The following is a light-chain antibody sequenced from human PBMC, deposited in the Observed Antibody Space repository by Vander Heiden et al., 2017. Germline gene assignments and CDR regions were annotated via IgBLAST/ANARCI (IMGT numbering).Light chain of an antibody. Sequence: QSALTQPPSASGSPGQSVTISCTGASSDVGGYNFVSWYQQHPGKAPKLMIYDVSKRPSGVPDRFSGSKSGNTASLTVSGLQAEDEADYHCSSYACSNNRVVFGGGTKLTVL. CDR1: SSDVGGYNF. J-gene: IGLJ2*01. CDR2: DVS. V-gene: IGLV2-8*01. CDR3: SSYACSNNRVV.